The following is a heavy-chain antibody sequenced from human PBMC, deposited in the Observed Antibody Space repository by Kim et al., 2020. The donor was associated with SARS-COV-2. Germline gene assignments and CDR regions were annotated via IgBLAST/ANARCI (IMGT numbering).Heavy chain of an antibody. D-gene: IGHD6-13*01. CDR3: ARTAAGTYDWFDP. V-gene: IGHV5-51*01. J-gene: IGHJ5*02. Sequence: RYSPPFQGQVTISADKSISTAYLQWSSLKASDTAMYYCARTAAGTYDWFDPWGQGTLVTVSS.